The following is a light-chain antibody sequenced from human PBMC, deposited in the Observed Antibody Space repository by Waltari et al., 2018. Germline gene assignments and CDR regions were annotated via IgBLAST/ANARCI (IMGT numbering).Light chain of an antibody. CDR3: QQYNSYSLLT. J-gene: IGKJ4*01. CDR2: KAS. Sequence: DIQMTQSPYTLYASVGDRFTITCRASQSISKCLAWYQQKPGKAPNLLIYKASTLESGVPSRFSGSGSGTEFTLTISSLQPDDFATDYCQQYNSYSLLTFGGGTKVEIK. CDR1: QSISKC. V-gene: IGKV1-5*03.